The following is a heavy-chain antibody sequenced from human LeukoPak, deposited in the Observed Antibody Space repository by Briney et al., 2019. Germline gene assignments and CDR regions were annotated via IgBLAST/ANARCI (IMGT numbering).Heavy chain of an antibody. CDR2: IYTSGST. D-gene: IGHD3-22*01. Sequence: PSETLSLTCTVSGGSISSYYWSWIRQPAGKGLEWIGRIYTSGSTNYNPSLKSRVTMSVDTSKNQFSLKLSSVTAADTAVYYCARLTTNYYDSSGYYVNDYWGQGTLVTVSS. CDR1: GGSISSYY. CDR3: ARLTTNYYDSSGYYVNDY. J-gene: IGHJ4*02. V-gene: IGHV4-4*07.